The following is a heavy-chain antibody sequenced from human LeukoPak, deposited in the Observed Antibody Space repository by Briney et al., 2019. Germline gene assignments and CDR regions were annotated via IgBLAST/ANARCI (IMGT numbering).Heavy chain of an antibody. CDR2: IYHSGST. J-gene: IGHJ4*02. D-gene: IGHD6-13*01. Sequence: KPSETLSLTCAVSGASVGGNHWSWIRQSPEKGLEWIGYIYHSGSTYYNPSLKSRVTISVDRSKNQFSLKLSSVTAADTAVYYCARLARPNSSSWYMDYWGQGTLVTVSS. CDR3: ARLARPNSSSWYMDY. CDR1: GASVGGNH. V-gene: IGHV4-30-2*06.